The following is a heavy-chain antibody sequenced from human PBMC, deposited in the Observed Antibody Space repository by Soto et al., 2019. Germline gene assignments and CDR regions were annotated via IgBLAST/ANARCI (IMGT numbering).Heavy chain of an antibody. Sequence: SETLSLTCPVSGGSLSSYYLSWIRPPPGKGLEWIGYVYYSGSTNYNPSLKSRVTISVDTSKNQFSLKLRSVTAADTAVYYCATNLYGDTYYFDYWGQGTLVTVSS. D-gene: IGHD4-17*01. CDR3: ATNLYGDTYYFDY. CDR1: GGSLSSYY. J-gene: IGHJ4*02. V-gene: IGHV4-59*08. CDR2: VYYSGST.